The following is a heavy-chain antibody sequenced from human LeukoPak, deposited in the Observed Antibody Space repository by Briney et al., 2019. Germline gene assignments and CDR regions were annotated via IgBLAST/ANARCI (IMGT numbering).Heavy chain of an antibody. V-gene: IGHV3-23*01. Sequence: GGSLRLSCAASGFTFSSYAMSWVRQAPGKGLEWVSAISGSGGSTYYADSVKGRFTISGDNSKNTLYLKMNSLRAEDTAVYYCAKELLEGYCSGGSCPYDYWGQGTLVTVSS. CDR2: ISGSGGST. D-gene: IGHD2-15*01. CDR1: GFTFSSYA. J-gene: IGHJ4*02. CDR3: AKELLEGYCSGGSCPYDY.